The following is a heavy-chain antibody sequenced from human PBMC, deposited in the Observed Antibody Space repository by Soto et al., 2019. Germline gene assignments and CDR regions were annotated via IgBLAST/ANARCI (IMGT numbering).Heavy chain of an antibody. CDR3: AREQWLGVDY. CDR2: INAGNGNT. Sequence: QVQLVQSGAEEKKPGASVKVSCKASGYTLTKYAMHWVRQAPGQSLEWMGWINAGNGNTKYSQKFQGRVTITRDTYASTAYMELSSLGSEDTAVYYCAREQWLGVDYWGQGSLVTVSS. D-gene: IGHD6-19*01. J-gene: IGHJ4*02. CDR1: GYTLTKYA. V-gene: IGHV1-3*05.